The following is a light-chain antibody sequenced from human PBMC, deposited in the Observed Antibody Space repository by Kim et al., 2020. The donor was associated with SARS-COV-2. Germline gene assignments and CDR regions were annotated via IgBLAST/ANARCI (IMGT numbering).Light chain of an antibody. Sequence: SYELTQSPPVSVAPGQMARISCGGNNIGRKSVHWYQQKPGQAPVVVISYDSGRPSGIPERFSGSNSGNTATLTISGVEAGDEADYHCQVWDSSSNQYVFGSGTKVTVL. J-gene: IGLJ1*01. CDR1: NIGRKS. CDR3: QVWDSSSNQYV. V-gene: IGLV3-21*01. CDR2: YDS.